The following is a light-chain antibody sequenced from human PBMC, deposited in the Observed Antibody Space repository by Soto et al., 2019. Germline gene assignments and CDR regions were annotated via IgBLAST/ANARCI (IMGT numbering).Light chain of an antibody. J-gene: IGLJ7*01. V-gene: IGLV1-40*01. CDR1: SSNIGAGYD. CDR2: GNS. Sequence: QSVLTQPPSVSGAPGQRVTISRTGSSSNIGAGYDVHWYQQLPGTAPKLLIYGNSNRSSGVPDRFSGSKSGTSASLAITGLQAEDEADYYCQSYDSSLSGSVFGEGTQLTVL. CDR3: QSYDSSLSGSV.